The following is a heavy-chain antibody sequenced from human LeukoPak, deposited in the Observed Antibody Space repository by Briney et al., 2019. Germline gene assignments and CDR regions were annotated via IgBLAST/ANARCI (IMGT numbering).Heavy chain of an antibody. D-gene: IGHD1-26*01. V-gene: IGHV4-59*01. CDR1: GGSISSYY. Sequence: SETLSLTCTVSGGSISSYYWTWIRQPPGKGLEWIGYIYYSGSTNYNPSLKSRVTISVDTSKNQFSLKLNSVTAADTAVYYCARVGTDSGSYYPFDYWGQGTLVTVSS. CDR3: ARVGTDSGSYYPFDY. J-gene: IGHJ4*02. CDR2: IYYSGST.